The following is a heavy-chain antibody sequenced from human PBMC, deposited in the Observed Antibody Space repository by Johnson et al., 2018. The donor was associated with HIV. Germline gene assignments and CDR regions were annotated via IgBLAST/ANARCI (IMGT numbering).Heavy chain of an antibody. J-gene: IGHJ3*02. CDR2: IYSGGST. Sequence: VQLVESGGGVVQPGRSLRLSCAASGFTVSSNYMSWVRQAPGKGLEWVSVIYSGGSTDYADSVKGRFTISRDNSKNTLYLQMNSLRAEDTAVYYCAKDGGYSYVLDAFDIWGQGTMVTVSS. CDR3: AKDGGYSYVLDAFDI. V-gene: IGHV3-66*01. D-gene: IGHD5-18*01. CDR1: GFTVSSNY.